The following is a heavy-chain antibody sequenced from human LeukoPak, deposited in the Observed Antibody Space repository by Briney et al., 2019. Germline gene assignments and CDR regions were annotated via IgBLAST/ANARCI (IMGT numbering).Heavy chain of an antibody. CDR2: IYTSGST. CDR3: ARDRYYDSSGYYSAFDI. J-gene: IGHJ3*02. D-gene: IGHD3-22*01. CDR1: GGSISSGSYY. V-gene: IGHV4-61*02. Sequence: SETLSLTCTVSGGSISSGSYYWSWIRQPAGKGLEWIGRIYTSGSTNYNPSLKSRVTISVDTSKNQFSLKLSSVTAADTAVYYCARDRYYDSSGYYSAFDIWGQGTMVTVSS.